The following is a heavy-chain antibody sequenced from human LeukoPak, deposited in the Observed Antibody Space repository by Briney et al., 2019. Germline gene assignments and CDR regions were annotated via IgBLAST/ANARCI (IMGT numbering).Heavy chain of an antibody. CDR1: GFKFDDYG. CDR3: ARVRAYDLWSGFYRDDYYYYMDV. Sequence: PSGGSLTLSCAASGFKFDDYGMSWVRQGPGKGLEWVSGTSGNGVSTGYAGSVKGRFTISRDNANNSLYLEMNSLRDEDTALYYCARVRAYDLWSGFYRDDYYYYMDVWGKGTTVTVSS. D-gene: IGHD3-3*01. V-gene: IGHV3-20*04. J-gene: IGHJ6*03. CDR2: TSGNGVST.